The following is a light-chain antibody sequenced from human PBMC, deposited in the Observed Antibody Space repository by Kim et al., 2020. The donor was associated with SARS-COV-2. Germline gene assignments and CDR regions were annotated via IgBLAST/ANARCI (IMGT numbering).Light chain of an antibody. CDR2: EVS. Sequence: GDAVPISCTGTSSDFGGYNYVSWYQQHPGKAPKLMIYEVSKRPSGVPDRFSGSKSGNTASLTVSGLQAEDEADYYCSSYAGSNNYVFGTGTKVTVL. V-gene: IGLV2-8*01. CDR3: SSYAGSNNYV. CDR1: SSDFGGYNY. J-gene: IGLJ1*01.